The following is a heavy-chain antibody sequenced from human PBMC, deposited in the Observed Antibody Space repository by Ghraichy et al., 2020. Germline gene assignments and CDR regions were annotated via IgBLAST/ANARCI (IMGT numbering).Heavy chain of an antibody. J-gene: IGHJ6*02. Sequence: GGSLRLSCAASGFTVSSNYMSWVRQAPGKGLEWVSVIYSGGSTYYADSVKGRFTISRDNSKNTLYLQMNSLRAEDTAVYYCARVPIVGHYGMDVWGQGTTVTVSS. CDR3: ARVPIVGHYGMDV. V-gene: IGHV3-66*01. CDR1: GFTVSSNY. CDR2: IYSGGST. D-gene: IGHD3-22*01.